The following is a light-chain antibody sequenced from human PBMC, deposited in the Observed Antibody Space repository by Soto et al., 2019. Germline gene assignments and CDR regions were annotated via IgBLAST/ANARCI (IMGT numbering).Light chain of an antibody. Sequence: MVMTQSPATLSVSPGERATLSCRASQSVSTKLAWYQQKPGQAPRLLIYGASTRATGIPARFSGSGSGTDFTLTISSLQSEEFAVYYCQQYNNWQYTFGPGTRVDIK. CDR3: QQYNNWQYT. CDR2: GAS. CDR1: QSVSTK. J-gene: IGKJ3*01. V-gene: IGKV3D-15*01.